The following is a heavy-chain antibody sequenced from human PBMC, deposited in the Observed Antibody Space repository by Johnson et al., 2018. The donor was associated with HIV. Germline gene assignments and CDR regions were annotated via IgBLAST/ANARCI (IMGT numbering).Heavy chain of an antibody. CDR2: IKSKTDGGTT. J-gene: IGHJ3*02. Sequence: VQLVESGGGVVRPGGSLRLSCAASGFTFDDFGMGWVRQAPGKGLEWVGRIKSKTDGGTTDYAAPVKGRFTISRDDSKNTLYLQMNSLKTEDTALYYCTTVGGILGTYAFDIWGQGTMVTVSS. CDR3: TTVGGILGTYAFDI. V-gene: IGHV3-15*01. D-gene: IGHD2-8*02. CDR1: GFTFDDFG.